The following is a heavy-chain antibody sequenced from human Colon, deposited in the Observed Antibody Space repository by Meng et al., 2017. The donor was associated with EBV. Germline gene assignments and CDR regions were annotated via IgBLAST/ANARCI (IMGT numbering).Heavy chain of an antibody. Sequence: QSQIQQCGAGLLKPSETLSRSCAVYGGSFRDYYWTWIRHPPGKGLEWIGEIDHRGNTKYNPSLKSRVTISLDTSKKQFSLKVSSVTAADSAVYYCARRGPSGNFSPWSQGALVTVSS. V-gene: IGHV4-34*01. CDR3: ARRGPSGNFSP. J-gene: IGHJ5*02. CDR1: GGSFRDYY. CDR2: IDHRGNT. D-gene: IGHD3-10*01.